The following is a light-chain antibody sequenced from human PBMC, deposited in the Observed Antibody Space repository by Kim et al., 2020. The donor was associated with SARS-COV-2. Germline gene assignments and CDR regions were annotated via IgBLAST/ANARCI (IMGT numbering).Light chain of an antibody. CDR3: QKYNRVPLT. CDR2: AAS. Sequence: DIQMTQSPPSLSASVGDRVNITCRASQDISNYLAWYQQKPGIIPKLLIYAASTLQSDVPSRFSGSGSGTDFTLTITSLQPEDVATYYCQKYNRVPLTFGGGTKVGIK. V-gene: IGKV1-27*01. CDR1: QDISNY. J-gene: IGKJ4*01.